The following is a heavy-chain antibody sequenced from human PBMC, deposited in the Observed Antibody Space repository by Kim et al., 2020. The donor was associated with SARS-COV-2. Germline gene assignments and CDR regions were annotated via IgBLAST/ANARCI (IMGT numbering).Heavy chain of an antibody. J-gene: IGHJ6*02. CDR2: INHSGST. V-gene: IGHV4-34*01. Sequence: SETLSLTCAVYGGSFSGYYWSWIRQPPGKGLEWIGEINHSGSTNYNPSLKSRVTISVDTSKNQFSLKLSSVTAADTAVYYCAREGSGCSSTSCYAHYYYYGMDVWVQGTTVTVSS. D-gene: IGHD2-2*01. CDR3: AREGSGCSSTSCYAHYYYYGMDV. CDR1: GGSFSGYY.